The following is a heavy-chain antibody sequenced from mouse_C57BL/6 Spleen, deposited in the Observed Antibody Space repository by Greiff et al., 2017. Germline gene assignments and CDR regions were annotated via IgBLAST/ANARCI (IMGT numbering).Heavy chain of an antibody. J-gene: IGHJ1*03. Sequence: DVKLVESEGGLVQPGSSMKLSCTASGFTFSDYYMAWVRQVPEKGLEWVANINYDGSSTYYLDSLKSRFIISRDNAKNILYLQMSSLKSEDTATYYCARDPYYGSSYFDVWGTGTTVTVSS. V-gene: IGHV5-16*01. CDR1: GFTFSDYY. CDR3: ARDPYYGSSYFDV. D-gene: IGHD1-1*01. CDR2: INYDGSST.